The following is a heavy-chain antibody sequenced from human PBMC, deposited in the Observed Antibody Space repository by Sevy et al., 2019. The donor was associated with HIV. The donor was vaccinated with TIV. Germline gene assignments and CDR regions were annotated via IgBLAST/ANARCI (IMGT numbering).Heavy chain of an antibody. CDR3: ARGGRYCGGDCYSIDY. D-gene: IGHD2-21*02. V-gene: IGHV3-33*08. Sequence: GGSLRLSCVASGFTFSSYVMHWVRQAPGKGLEWVALIWYDGTIKYYADSVKGRFTISRDNSKDTLFLQMNSLTPEDTAVYYCARGGRYCGGDCYSIDYWGQGALVSVSS. CDR2: IWYDGTIK. CDR1: GFTFSSYV. J-gene: IGHJ4*02.